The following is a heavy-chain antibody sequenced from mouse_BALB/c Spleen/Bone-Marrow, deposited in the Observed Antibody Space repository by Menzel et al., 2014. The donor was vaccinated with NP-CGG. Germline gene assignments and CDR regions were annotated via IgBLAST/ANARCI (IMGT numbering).Heavy chain of an antibody. Sequence: EVKVVESGPELVKPGASVKMSCKASGYTFTDYYMKWVKQSHGESLEWIGDINPNNGDTFYNQKFKGKATLTVDKSSSTAYMQLNSLTSEDSAVYYCARDYGSSYVAYWGQGTLVTVSA. V-gene: IGHV1-26*01. CDR1: GYTFTDYY. J-gene: IGHJ3*01. CDR2: INPNNGDT. CDR3: ARDYGSSYVAY. D-gene: IGHD1-1*01.